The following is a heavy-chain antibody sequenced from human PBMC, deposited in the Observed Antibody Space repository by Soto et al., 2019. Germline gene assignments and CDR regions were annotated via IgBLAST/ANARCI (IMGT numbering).Heavy chain of an antibody. J-gene: IGHJ4*02. CDR3: ARSNAAAGARYCVDF. D-gene: IGHD6-13*01. V-gene: IGHV1-69*06. CDR1: GGTFSSYA. Sequence: QVQLVQSGAEVKKPGSSVKVSCTASGGTFSSYAITWVRQAPGPGLEWMGGIIPIFATANYAQNFQGRVTMTAHKSTTTAYMELSILRSEDTAVDYCARSNAAAGARYCVDFWGQGTLVTVSS. CDR2: IIPIFATA.